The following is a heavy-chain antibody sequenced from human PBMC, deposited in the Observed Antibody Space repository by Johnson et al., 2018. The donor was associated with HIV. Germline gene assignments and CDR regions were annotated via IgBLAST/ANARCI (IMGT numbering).Heavy chain of an antibody. D-gene: IGHD3-3*01. V-gene: IGHV3-30*02. Sequence: QVQLVESGGVLVQPGGSLRLSCAASGFTFSSYGMHWVRQGPGKGLEWVAFIRYDGSNTYYADSVKGRFTISRDNSKNTLYLQMNSLRGEDTAVYYCAKGITIFAVKSAVDIWGQGTMVTVSS. J-gene: IGHJ3*02. CDR1: GFTFSSYG. CDR2: IRYDGSNT. CDR3: AKGITIFAVKSAVDI.